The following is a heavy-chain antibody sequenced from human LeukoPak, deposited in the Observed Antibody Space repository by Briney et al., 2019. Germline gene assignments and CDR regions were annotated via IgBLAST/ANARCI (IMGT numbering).Heavy chain of an antibody. J-gene: IGHJ5*02. D-gene: IGHD1-14*01. CDR3: ARHPEGFPKFDP. CDR1: GGSISSSSYY. V-gene: IGHV4-61*05. CDR2: IYYSGST. Sequence: SETLSLTCTVSGGSISSSSYYWGWIRQPPGKGLEWIGYIYYSGSTNYNPSLKSRVTISVDTSKNQFSLKLSSVTAADTAVYYCARHPEGFPKFDPWGQGTLVTVSS.